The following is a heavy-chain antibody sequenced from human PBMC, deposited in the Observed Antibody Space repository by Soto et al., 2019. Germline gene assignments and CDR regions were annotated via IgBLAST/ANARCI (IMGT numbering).Heavy chain of an antibody. V-gene: IGHV1-69*13. Sequence: AVKVTCKASRGTFSSYAISWVRQAPGQGLEWMGGRIPIFGTANYAQKFQGRVTINADESTSTDYMELSSLRSEDTAVYYCARDLRPYCGRDCYFLGGGDAFDIWGQGTMVTVSS. D-gene: IGHD2-21*02. CDR3: ARDLRPYCGRDCYFLGGGDAFDI. CDR1: RGTFSSYA. J-gene: IGHJ3*02. CDR2: RIPIFGTA.